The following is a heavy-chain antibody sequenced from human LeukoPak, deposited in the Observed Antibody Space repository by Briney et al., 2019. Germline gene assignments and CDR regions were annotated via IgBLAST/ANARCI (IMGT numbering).Heavy chain of an antibody. D-gene: IGHD3-10*01. V-gene: IGHV1-69*13. CDR1: GDTFSSYA. Sequence: RWASVKVSCKASGDTFSSYAFNWVRQAPGQGLEWMGGIIPIFGTTNYGQKFQGRVTITADESTNTAHMELSSLRSEDTAVYYCARGRGTVIWGLIHYYYGMDVWGKGTTVTVSS. CDR2: IIPIFGTT. J-gene: IGHJ6*04. CDR3: ARGRGTVIWGLIHYYYGMDV.